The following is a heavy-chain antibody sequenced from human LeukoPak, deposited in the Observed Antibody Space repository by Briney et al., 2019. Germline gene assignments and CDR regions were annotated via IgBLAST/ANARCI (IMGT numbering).Heavy chain of an antibody. J-gene: IGHJ6*02. CDR2: IWYDGSNK. CDR1: GFTFSSYA. CDR3: ARDRIWGVTGWYYYYGMDV. Sequence: GGSLRLSCAASGFTFSSYAMHWVRQAPGKGLEWVAVIWYDGSNKYYADSVKGRFTISRDNSKNTLYLQMNSLRAEDTAVYYCARDRIWGVTGWYYYYGMDVWGQGTTVTVSS. D-gene: IGHD2-21*02. V-gene: IGHV3-33*08.